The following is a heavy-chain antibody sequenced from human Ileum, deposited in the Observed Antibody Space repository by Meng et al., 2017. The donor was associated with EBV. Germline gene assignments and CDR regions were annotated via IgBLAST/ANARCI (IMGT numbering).Heavy chain of an antibody. CDR3: ASAYDYGDYEAFAY. Sequence: QPQLTESGPGRVKPSEPLSLTCTVPGGSTSTGNFHWGWIRQSPGKPLECIGTIYYRGNTFYNPSLKSRLTISIDTSKNEFSLTLRSVTAADTALYYCASAYDYGDYEAFAYWGLGSLVTVSS. V-gene: IGHV4-39*07. CDR2: IYYRGNT. CDR1: GGSTSTGNFH. D-gene: IGHD4-17*01. J-gene: IGHJ4*02.